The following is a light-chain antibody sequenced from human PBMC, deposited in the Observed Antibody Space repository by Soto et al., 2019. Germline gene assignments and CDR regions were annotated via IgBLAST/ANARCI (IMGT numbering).Light chain of an antibody. J-gene: IGLJ1*01. CDR3: SSYAVRNSFV. V-gene: IGLV2-8*01. CDR2: EVS. Sequence: QSALAQPPSASGSLGQSVTISCTGTSGDVGRYNFVSWYQQQPGKAPKVIINEVSKRPSGVPDRFSGSKSGDTASLTVSGLQAEDEADYYCSSYAVRNSFVFGTGTKVTVL. CDR1: SGDVGRYNF.